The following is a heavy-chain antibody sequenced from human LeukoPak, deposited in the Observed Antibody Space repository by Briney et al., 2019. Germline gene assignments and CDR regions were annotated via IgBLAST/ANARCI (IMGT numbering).Heavy chain of an antibody. Sequence: GGSLRLSCAASGFTFSSYSMNWVRQAPGKGLEWVSYISSSSTIYYADSVKGRFTISRDNAKNSLYLQMNSLRAEDTAVYYCAHLNPNYFDYWGQGTLVTVSS. CDR3: AHLNPNYFDY. D-gene: IGHD1-14*01. J-gene: IGHJ4*02. CDR2: ISSSSTI. CDR1: GFTFSSYS. V-gene: IGHV3-48*01.